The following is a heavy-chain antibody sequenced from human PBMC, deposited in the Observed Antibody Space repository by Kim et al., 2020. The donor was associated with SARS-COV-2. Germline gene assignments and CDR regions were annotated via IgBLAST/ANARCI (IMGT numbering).Heavy chain of an antibody. D-gene: IGHD5-12*01. CDR2: ISCNSGSI. V-gene: IGHV3-9*01. J-gene: IGHJ4*02. CDR1: GFTFDDYA. Sequence: GGSLRLSCAASGFTFDDYAMHWVRQAPGKGLEWVSGISCNSGSIGYADSVKGRFTISRDNAKNSLYLQMNSLRAEDTALYYCAGSGYDSAYWGQGTLVT. CDR3: AGSGYDSAY.